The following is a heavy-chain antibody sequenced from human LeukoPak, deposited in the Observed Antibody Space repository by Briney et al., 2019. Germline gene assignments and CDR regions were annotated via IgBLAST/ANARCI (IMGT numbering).Heavy chain of an antibody. CDR3: AKDPRTFYDFWSGYSDY. D-gene: IGHD3-3*01. CDR2: IYSSGST. J-gene: IGHJ4*02. V-gene: IGHV3-53*01. CDR1: GFTVSSNY. Sequence: GGSLRLSCAASGFTVSSNYMSWVRQAPGKGLEWVSVIYSSGSTYYADSVKGRFTISRDNSKNTLYLQMNSLRAEDTAVYYCAKDPRTFYDFWSGYSDYWGQGTLVTVSS.